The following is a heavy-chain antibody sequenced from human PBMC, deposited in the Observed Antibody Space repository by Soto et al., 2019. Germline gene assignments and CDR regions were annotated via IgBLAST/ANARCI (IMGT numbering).Heavy chain of an antibody. J-gene: IGHJ5*02. D-gene: IGHD3-22*01. CDR2: IYYSGST. V-gene: IGHV4-30-4*01. Sequence: PSETLSLTCTVSGGSISRGDYYWSWIRHPPGKDLEWIGYIYYSGSTYYNPSLKARITISIDTSKNQFSLKLSSVTAADTAVFFCARVGRTYYYDSSVYNWFDPWGQGSLVTVSS. CDR3: ARVGRTYYYDSSVYNWFDP. CDR1: GGSISRGDYY.